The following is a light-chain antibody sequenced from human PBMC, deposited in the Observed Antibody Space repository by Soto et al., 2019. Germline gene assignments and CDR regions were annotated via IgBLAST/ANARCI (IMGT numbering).Light chain of an antibody. V-gene: IGKV1-5*01. CDR2: DAS. CDR3: QHYKNFSYS. Sequence: IQLTQSPSTVSASVGYSFTFSWRASQPVHTFLAWYQQKPGGAPKVVIFDASNLGSGVPSRFSGSGFGTEFTLSITSLQPDDFATYYCQHYKNFSYSFGQGTKLEIK. J-gene: IGKJ2*03. CDR1: QPVHTF.